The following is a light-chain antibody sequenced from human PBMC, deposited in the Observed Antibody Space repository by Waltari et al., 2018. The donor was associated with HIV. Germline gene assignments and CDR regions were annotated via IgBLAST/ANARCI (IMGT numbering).Light chain of an antibody. CDR2: GTS. J-gene: IGKJ2*01. V-gene: IGKV1-NL1*01. CDR3: QQYYTLPYT. CDR1: QGISNS. Sequence: EIQMAQSQSTLSASIGHTVPITCRASQGISNSLAWYQHKPGQAPKLLVYGTSTLEDGVASRFSGSGSGTEYTLTLSSLQPEDSATYFCQQYYTLPYTFGQGTKLEI.